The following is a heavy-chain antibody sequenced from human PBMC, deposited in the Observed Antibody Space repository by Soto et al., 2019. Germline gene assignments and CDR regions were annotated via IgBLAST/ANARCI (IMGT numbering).Heavy chain of an antibody. Sequence: ASVKVSCKASGYTFTSYGISWVRQAPGQGLEWMGWISAYNGNTNYAQKLQGRVTMTTDTSTSTAYMELRSLRSDDTAVYYCARVNYYGSGSYGWFYPWGQGTLVTVS. CDR1: GYTFTSYG. D-gene: IGHD3-10*01. CDR3: ARVNYYGSGSYGWFYP. J-gene: IGHJ5*02. CDR2: ISAYNGNT. V-gene: IGHV1-18*01.